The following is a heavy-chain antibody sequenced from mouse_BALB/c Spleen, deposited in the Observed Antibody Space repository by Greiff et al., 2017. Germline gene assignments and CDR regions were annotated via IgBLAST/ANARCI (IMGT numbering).Heavy chain of an antibody. Sequence: QVQLKQSGAELAQPGASVKMSCTTSGFTFTSYWMRWVKQRPGQGLEWIGYITTSPGDTEYNQKFKDKATLTADKSSSTDYMQLSSLTSEDSAVYYCAREGYDVGLAYWGQGTLVTV. CDR3: AREGYDVGLAY. V-gene: IGHV1-7*01. D-gene: IGHD2-12*01. J-gene: IGHJ3*01. CDR1: GFTFTSYW. CDR2: ITTSPGDT.